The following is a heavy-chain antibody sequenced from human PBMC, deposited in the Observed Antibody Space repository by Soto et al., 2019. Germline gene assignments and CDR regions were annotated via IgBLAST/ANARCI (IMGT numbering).Heavy chain of an antibody. CDR1: GYTFTGYY. Sequence: RASVKVSCKASGYTFTGYYMHWVRQAPGQGLEWMGWINPNSGGTNYAQKFQGRVTMTRDTSISTAYMELSRLRSDDTAVYYCARDLDCSSTSCYLGWFDPWGQGTLVTVSS. CDR3: ARDLDCSSTSCYLGWFDP. D-gene: IGHD2-2*01. CDR2: INPNSGGT. J-gene: IGHJ5*02. V-gene: IGHV1-2*02.